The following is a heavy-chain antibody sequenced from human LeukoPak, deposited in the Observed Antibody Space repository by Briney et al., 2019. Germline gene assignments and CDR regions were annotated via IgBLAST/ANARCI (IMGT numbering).Heavy chain of an antibody. J-gene: IGHJ4*02. CDR1: GFTVSINS. CDR2: IYSGGNT. Sequence: GGSLRLSCTVSGFTVSINSMSWVRQAPGRGLEWVSFIYSGGNTHYSDSVKGRFTISRDNSKNTLYLQMNSLRAEDTAVYYCARRAGEYSHPYDYWGQGTLVTVSS. V-gene: IGHV3-53*01. CDR3: ARRAGEYSHPYDY. D-gene: IGHD4-17*01.